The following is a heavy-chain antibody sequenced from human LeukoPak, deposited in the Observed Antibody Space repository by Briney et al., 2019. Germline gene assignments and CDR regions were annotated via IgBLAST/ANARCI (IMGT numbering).Heavy chain of an antibody. D-gene: IGHD2-2*02. Sequence: NPSETLSLTCTVSGGSISSYYWSWIRQPPGKGLEWIGYIYYSGSTNYNPSLKSRVTISVDTSKNQFSLKLSSVTAADTAVYYCARHCSSTSCYILGAFDIWGQGTVVTVSS. CDR2: IYYSGST. CDR3: ARHCSSTSCYILGAFDI. V-gene: IGHV4-59*08. J-gene: IGHJ3*02. CDR1: GGSISSYY.